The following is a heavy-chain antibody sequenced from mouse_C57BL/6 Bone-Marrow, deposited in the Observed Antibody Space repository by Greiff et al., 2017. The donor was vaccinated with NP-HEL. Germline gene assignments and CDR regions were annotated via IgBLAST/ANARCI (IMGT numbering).Heavy chain of an antibody. CDR3: ARDHYYGSYFDY. CDR1: GFTFSDYY. J-gene: IGHJ2*01. V-gene: IGHV5-16*01. CDR2: INYDGSST. D-gene: IGHD1-1*01. Sequence: EVNVVESEGGLVQPGSSMKLSCTASGFTFSDYYMAWVRQVPEKGLEWVANINYDGSSTYYLDSLKSRFIISRDNAKNILYLQMSSLKSEDTATYYCARDHYYGSYFDYWGQGTTLTVSS.